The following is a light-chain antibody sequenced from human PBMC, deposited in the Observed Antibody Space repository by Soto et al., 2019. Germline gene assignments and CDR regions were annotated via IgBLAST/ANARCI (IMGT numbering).Light chain of an antibody. CDR3: QQYKEMWT. V-gene: IGKV1-5*01. CDR2: DAS. Sequence: DIQMTQSPSTLSASVGDRVTITCRASQSISSWLAWYQQKPGKAPKLLIYDASSLESGVPSRFSGSGSGTEFTLNISSLQPDDFATYYCQQYKEMWTFGQGTKVDIK. CDR1: QSISSW. J-gene: IGKJ1*01.